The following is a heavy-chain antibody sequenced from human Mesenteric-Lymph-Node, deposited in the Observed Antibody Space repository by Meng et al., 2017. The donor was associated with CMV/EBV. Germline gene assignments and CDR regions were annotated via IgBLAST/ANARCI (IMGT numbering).Heavy chain of an antibody. CDR1: GVSVSSNSAA. V-gene: IGHV6-1*01. D-gene: IGHD5-24*01. J-gene: IGHJ4*02. Sequence: SGVSVSSNSAAWTWIRQSPSRGLEWLGRTYFRSKLYHDYAVSVKGRVTINPDTSKNQFSLQLNSVTPEDTAVYFCARDETERSNFDYWGQGTLVTVSS. CDR2: TYFRSKLYH. CDR3: ARDETERSNFDY.